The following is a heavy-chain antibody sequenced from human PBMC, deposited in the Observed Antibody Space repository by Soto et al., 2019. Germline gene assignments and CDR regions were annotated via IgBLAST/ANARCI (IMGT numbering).Heavy chain of an antibody. CDR3: ARGLIIDY. CDR2: NNHSGST. D-gene: IGHD3-16*01. Sequence: QVQLQQWGAGLLKPSETLSLTCAVYGGSFRGYYWSWIRQPPGKGLEWIGENNHSGSTNYNPSLKSRVTISVDTSKPQFSLKLISLTAAYTALYYCARGLIIDYWGQGTMVTVSS. CDR1: GGSFRGYY. V-gene: IGHV4-34*01. J-gene: IGHJ4*02.